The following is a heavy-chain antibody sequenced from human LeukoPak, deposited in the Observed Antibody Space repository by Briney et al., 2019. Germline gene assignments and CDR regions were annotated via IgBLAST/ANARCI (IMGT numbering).Heavy chain of an antibody. D-gene: IGHD4-23*01. CDR2: IYYSGST. Sequence: SETLSLTCNVSGGSISSNSWSWIRQPPGKGLEWIGYIYYSGSTYYNPSLKSRVTISVDTSKNQFSLKLSSVTAADTAVYYCAREISPRFVATVVRGNAFDIWGQGTMVTVSS. CDR3: AREISPRFVATVVRGNAFDI. CDR1: GGSISSNS. J-gene: IGHJ3*02. V-gene: IGHV4-59*12.